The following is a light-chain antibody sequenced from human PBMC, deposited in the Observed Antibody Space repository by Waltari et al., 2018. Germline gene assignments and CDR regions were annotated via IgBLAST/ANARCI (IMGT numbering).Light chain of an antibody. V-gene: IGLV3-25*03. CDR3: QSTDSDKYII. J-gene: IGLJ2*01. CDR2: KGT. Sequence: YQQTPGQAPVRVVQKGTERPSGIPERFSGSSSGTTVTLTISGVPADGEADYYCQSTDSDKYIIFGGGTKLTVL.